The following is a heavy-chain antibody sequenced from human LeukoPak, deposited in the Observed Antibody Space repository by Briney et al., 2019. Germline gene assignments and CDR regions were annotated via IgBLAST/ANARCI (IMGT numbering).Heavy chain of an antibody. V-gene: IGHV3-53*01. CDR3: ARMDTATPYYYGMDV. CDR2: IYSGGST. Sequence: GGSLRLSCAASGFTVSSNYMSWVRQAPGKGPEWVSVIYSGGSTYYADSVKGRFTISRDNSKNTLYLQMNSLRAEDTAVYYCARMDTATPYYYGMDVWGQGTTVTVSS. D-gene: IGHD5-18*01. CDR1: GFTVSSNY. J-gene: IGHJ6*02.